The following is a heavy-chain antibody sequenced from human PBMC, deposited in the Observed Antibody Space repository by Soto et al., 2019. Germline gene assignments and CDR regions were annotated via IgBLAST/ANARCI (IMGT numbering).Heavy chain of an antibody. CDR2: TYYRSKWHS. Sequence: SQTLSLTCAISGDSVSSNSAAWNWIRQSPSRGLEWLGRTYYRSKWHSYYAVSVKSRLTIKPDTSKNQFSLQLISVTPEHTAVYYRERGPADLDPWGQGTLVTVSS. CDR1: GDSVSSNSAA. V-gene: IGHV6-1*01. CDR3: ERGPADLDP. J-gene: IGHJ5*02.